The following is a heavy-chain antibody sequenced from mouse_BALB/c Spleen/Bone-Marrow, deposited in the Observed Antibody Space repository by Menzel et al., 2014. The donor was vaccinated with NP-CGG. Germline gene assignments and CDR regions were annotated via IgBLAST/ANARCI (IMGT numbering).Heavy chain of an antibody. Sequence: VQLKDSGGGLVQPGGSRKLSCAASGFTFSSFGMHWVRQAPEKGLEWVAYISSGSSTIYYADTVKGRFPISRDNPKNTLFLQMTSLRSEDTAMYYCARSDSNYVYTMDYWGQGTSGTVSS. V-gene: IGHV5-17*02. CDR2: ISSGSSTI. CDR3: ARSDSNYVYTMDY. CDR1: GFTFSSFG. D-gene: IGHD2-5*01. J-gene: IGHJ4*01.